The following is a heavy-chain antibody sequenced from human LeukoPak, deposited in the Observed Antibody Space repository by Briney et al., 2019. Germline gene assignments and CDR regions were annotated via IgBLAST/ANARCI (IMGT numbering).Heavy chain of an antibody. Sequence: GGSLRLSCAASGFTFSSYAMSWVRQAPGKGLEWVSAVSSSGGSTYYADSVKGRFTISRDNSKNTLYLQMNSLRAEDTAVYYCAKGSSSSWYYFDYWGQGTLATVSS. CDR3: AKGSSSSWYYFDY. V-gene: IGHV3-23*01. CDR2: VSSSGGST. J-gene: IGHJ4*02. CDR1: GFTFSSYA. D-gene: IGHD6-13*01.